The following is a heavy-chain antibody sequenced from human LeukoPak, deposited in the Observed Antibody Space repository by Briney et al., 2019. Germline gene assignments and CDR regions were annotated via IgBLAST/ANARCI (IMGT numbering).Heavy chain of an antibody. V-gene: IGHV4-39*02. CDR3: ARETDEYSSSYDAFDI. D-gene: IGHD6-6*01. Sequence: SETLSLTCTVSGGSISSSSYYWGWIRQPPGEGLEWIGSIYYSGSTYYNPSLKSRVTISVDTSKNQFSLKLSSVTAADTAVYYCARETDEYSSSYDAFDIWGQGTMVTVSS. CDR2: IYYSGST. J-gene: IGHJ3*02. CDR1: GGSISSSSYY.